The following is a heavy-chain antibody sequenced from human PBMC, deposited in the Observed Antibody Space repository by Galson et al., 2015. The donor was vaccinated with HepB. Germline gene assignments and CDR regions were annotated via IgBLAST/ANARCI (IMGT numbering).Heavy chain of an antibody. CDR1: GFTFSSYE. CDR3: AKEGVVHGGENF. V-gene: IGHV3-48*03. D-gene: IGHD2-21*01. CDR2: ISTSGRTI. Sequence: SLRLSCAASGFTFSSYEMNWVRQAPGKGLEWLSYISTSGRTIYYADSVNDRFTISRDKAKNSLYLLMGSLRVEDTAVYYCAKEGVVHGGENFWGQGTLVTVSA. J-gene: IGHJ4*02.